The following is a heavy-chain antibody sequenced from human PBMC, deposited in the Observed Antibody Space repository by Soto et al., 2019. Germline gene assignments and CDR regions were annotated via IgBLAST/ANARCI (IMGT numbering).Heavy chain of an antibody. D-gene: IGHD3-9*01. Sequence: PGESLKISCKGSGYSFTSYWIGWVRQMPGKGLEWMGIIYPGDSDTRYSPSFQGQVTISADKSISTAYLQWSSLKASDTAMYYCARLRSTGWVGHSVYYFDYWGQGTLVTVSS. CDR2: IYPGDSDT. CDR1: GYSFTSYW. V-gene: IGHV5-51*01. CDR3: ARLRSTGWVGHSVYYFDY. J-gene: IGHJ4*02.